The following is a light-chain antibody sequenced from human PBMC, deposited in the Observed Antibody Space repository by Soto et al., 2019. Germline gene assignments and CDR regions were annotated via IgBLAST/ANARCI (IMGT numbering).Light chain of an antibody. CDR2: DVS. V-gene: IGLV2-14*01. CDR1: SSYGCCYNY. J-gene: IGLJ1*01. CDR3: SSYTSSSTYV. Sequence: QSVLTQPAPVSWSPGQSITISLPGTSSYGCCYNYVSWYQQHPGKAPKLMIYDVSNRPSGVSNRFSGSKSGNTASLTISGLQAEDEADYYCSSYTSSSTYVFGTGTKVTVL.